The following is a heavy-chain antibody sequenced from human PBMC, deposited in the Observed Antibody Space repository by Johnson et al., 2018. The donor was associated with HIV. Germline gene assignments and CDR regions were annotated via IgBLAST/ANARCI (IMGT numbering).Heavy chain of an antibody. Sequence: VQLVESGGGLVQPGGSLRLSCVASGFTVRKGLEWVSVIYSGGSIYYADSVKGRFTISRDNAKNSLYLQMNSLRAEDTAVYYCARGDLAAAGNGAFDIWGQGTMVTVSS. J-gene: IGHJ3*02. V-gene: IGHV3-66*01. CDR1: GFTVR. D-gene: IGHD6-13*01. CDR2: IYSGGSI. CDR3: ARGDLAAAGNGAFDI.